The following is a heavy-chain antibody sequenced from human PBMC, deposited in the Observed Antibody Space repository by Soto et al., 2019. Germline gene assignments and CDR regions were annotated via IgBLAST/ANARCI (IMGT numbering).Heavy chain of an antibody. CDR1: GTIFSSYT. CDR3: ARGLGGRMDD. V-gene: IGHV1-69*08. J-gene: IGHJ6*02. D-gene: IGHD3-16*01. CDR2: IIPILGET. Sequence: QVQLVQSGAEVKKPGSSVRVSCKASGTIFSSYTISWVRQAPGQGLEWMGRIIPILGETNSAQKFQDRVTLTADKSTNTAYMELNGLRLEDTAVYYCARGLGGRMDDWGQGTTVTVSS.